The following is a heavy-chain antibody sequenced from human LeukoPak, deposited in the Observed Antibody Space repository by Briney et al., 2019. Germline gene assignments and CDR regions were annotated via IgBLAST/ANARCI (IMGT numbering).Heavy chain of an antibody. Sequence: GGSLRLSXAASGFTFSDYYMSWIRQAPGKGLEWVSYISSSGSTIYYADSVKGRFTISRDNAKNSLYLQMNSLRAEDTAVYYCARDCSSTSCYRTLDYWGQGTLVTVSS. CDR2: ISSSGSTI. D-gene: IGHD2-2*01. J-gene: IGHJ4*02. CDR1: GFTFSDYY. CDR3: ARDCSSTSCYRTLDY. V-gene: IGHV3-11*04.